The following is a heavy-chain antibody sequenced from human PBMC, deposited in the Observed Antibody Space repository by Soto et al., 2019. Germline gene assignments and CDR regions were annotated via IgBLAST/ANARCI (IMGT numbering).Heavy chain of an antibody. V-gene: IGHV1-8*01. CDR2: VNPNRGNT. CDR3: ARGPIANLRPFEY. J-gene: IGHJ4*02. CDR1: GYTFTSYD. D-gene: IGHD4-17*01. Sequence: ASVKVSCKASGYTFTSYDINWVRQATGQGLEWMGWVNPNRGNTGYAQKFQGRVTMTRNTSISTAYMELSSMRSEDTAVYYCARGPIANLRPFEYWGQGTLVTLSS.